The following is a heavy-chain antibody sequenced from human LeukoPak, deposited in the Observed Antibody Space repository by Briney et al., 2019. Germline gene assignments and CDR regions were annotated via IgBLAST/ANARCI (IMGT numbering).Heavy chain of an antibody. Sequence: GGSLRLSCAASGFTFSSYAMHWVRQAPGKGLEYVSAISSNGGSTYYANSVKGRFTISRDNSKNTLYLQMGSLRAEDMAVYYCARSDNLDYWGQGTLVTVSS. CDR1: GFTFSSYA. CDR3: ARSDNLDY. J-gene: IGHJ4*02. CDR2: ISSNGGST. D-gene: IGHD1-1*01. V-gene: IGHV3-64*01.